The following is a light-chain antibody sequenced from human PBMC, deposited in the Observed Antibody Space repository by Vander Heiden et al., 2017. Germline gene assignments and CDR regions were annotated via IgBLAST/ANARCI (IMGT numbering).Light chain of an antibody. J-gene: IGKJ4*01. Sequence: DIQMTQSPSSLSASVGDRVTIACRASQSISTYLNWYQQKPGKAPKLLIYGASSLQSGVPSRFSGSGSGTDFTLTITRLQLEDFATYYCQQSDSTPFTFGGRTKVEIK. V-gene: IGKV1-39*01. CDR1: QSISTY. CDR3: QQSDSTPFT. CDR2: GAS.